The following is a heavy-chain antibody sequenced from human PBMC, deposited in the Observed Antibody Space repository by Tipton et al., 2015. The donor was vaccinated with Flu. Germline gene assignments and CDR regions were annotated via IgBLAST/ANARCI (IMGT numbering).Heavy chain of an antibody. D-gene: IGHD2-15*01. CDR3: ARGIGQDLYYYYGMDV. V-gene: IGHV4-39*07. Sequence: TLSLTCTVSGGSISSSSYYWGWIRQPPGKGLEWIGSIYYSGSTYYNPSLKSRVTISVDTSKNQFSLKLSSVTAADTAVYYCARGIGQDLYYYYGMDVWGQGTTVTVSS. J-gene: IGHJ6*02. CDR1: GGSISSSSYY. CDR2: IYYSGST.